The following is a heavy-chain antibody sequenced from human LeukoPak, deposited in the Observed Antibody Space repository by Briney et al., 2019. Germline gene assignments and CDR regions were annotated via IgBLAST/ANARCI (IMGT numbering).Heavy chain of an antibody. CDR2: IYYSGST. Sequence: PSETLSLTCTVSGGSISSGDYYWSWIRQPPGKGLEWIGYIYYSGSTYYNPSLKSRVTISVDTSKNQFSLKLSSVTAADTAVYYCARGVTTTAWFDPWGQGTLVTVSS. J-gene: IGHJ5*02. D-gene: IGHD5-12*01. V-gene: IGHV4-30-4*01. CDR3: ARGVTTTAWFDP. CDR1: GGSISSGDYY.